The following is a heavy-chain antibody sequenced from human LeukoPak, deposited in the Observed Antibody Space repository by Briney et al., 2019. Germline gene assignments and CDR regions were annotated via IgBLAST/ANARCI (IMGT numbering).Heavy chain of an antibody. D-gene: IGHD3-16*02. CDR1: GASINSRDYY. V-gene: IGHV4-39*07. CDR3: ASKVVSPPNYFEN. J-gene: IGHJ4*02. Sequence: SETLSLTCTVSGASINSRDYYWGWIRQPPGQGLEWIGEIHHSGSTNYNPSLKSRVTISVDKSKNQFSLKLSSVTAADTAVYYCASKVVSPPNYFENWGQGTLVTVSS. CDR2: IHHSGST.